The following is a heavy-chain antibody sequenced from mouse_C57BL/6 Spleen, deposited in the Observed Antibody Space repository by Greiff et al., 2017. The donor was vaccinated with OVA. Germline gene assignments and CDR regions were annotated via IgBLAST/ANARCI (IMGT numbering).Heavy chain of an antibody. V-gene: IGHV1-50*01. CDR3: ARSGDGYLYWYFDV. CDR1: GYTFTSYW. J-gene: IGHJ1*03. CDR2: IDPSDSYT. D-gene: IGHD2-3*01. Sequence: QVQLQQPGAELVKPGASVKLSCKASGYTFTSYWMQWVKQRPGQGLEWIGEIDPSDSYTNYNQKFKGKATLTVDTSYSTAYMQLSSLTSEDSAVYYCARSGDGYLYWYFDVWGTGTTVTVSS.